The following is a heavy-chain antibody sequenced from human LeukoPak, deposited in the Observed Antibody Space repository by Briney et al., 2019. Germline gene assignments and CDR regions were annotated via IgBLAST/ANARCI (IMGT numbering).Heavy chain of an antibody. CDR2: IGSDNNP. CDR3: AKDCHNWSGTDC. CDR1: GFTFSVSA. J-gene: IGHJ4*02. V-gene: IGHV3-23*01. Sequence: PGGSLRLSCAASGFTFSVSAMNWVRQAPGKGLEWVSGIGSDNNPHYTDSVKGRFTISRDNSKNTLYLQMNSLRAEDTARYYCAKDCHNWSGTDCWGQGTLVTVSS. D-gene: IGHD3-3*01.